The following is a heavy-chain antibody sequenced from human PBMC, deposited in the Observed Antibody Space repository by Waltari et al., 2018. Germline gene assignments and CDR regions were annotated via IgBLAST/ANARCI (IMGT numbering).Heavy chain of an antibody. CDR3: ARVSSSWFNGLWAFDI. V-gene: IGHV4-59*01. D-gene: IGHD6-13*01. Sequence: QVQLQESGPGLVKPSETLSLTCTVSGGSISSYYWSWIRQPPGKGLAWTGYIYYSGSTNYSRSLKSRVTISVDTSKNQFALKLSTVTAADTAVYYGARVSSSWFNGLWAFDIWGQGTMVTVSS. CDR1: GGSISSYY. J-gene: IGHJ3*02. CDR2: IYYSGST.